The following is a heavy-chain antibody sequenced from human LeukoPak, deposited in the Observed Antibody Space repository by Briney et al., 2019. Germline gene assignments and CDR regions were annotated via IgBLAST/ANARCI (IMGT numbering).Heavy chain of an antibody. CDR1: GYTFTGYY. CDR2: INPNSGGT. V-gene: IGHV1-2*02. CDR3: AREYSSGPSQYHYYFDY. J-gene: IGHJ4*02. D-gene: IGHD6-19*01. Sequence: ASVKVSCKASGYTFTGYYIHWVRQAPGQGLEWMGWINPNSGGTNYAQKFQGRVTMTRDTSISTAYMELSRLRSDDTAVYYCAREYSSGPSQYHYYFDYWGQGTLVTVSS.